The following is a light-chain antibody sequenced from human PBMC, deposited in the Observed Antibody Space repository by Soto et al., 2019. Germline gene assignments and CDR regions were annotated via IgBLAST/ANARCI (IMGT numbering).Light chain of an antibody. V-gene: IGKV1-39*01. CDR2: AAS. CDR3: QQSHSIPYT. CDR1: QTISSY. J-gene: IGKJ2*01. Sequence: DIQMTQSPSSLSASVGDRVTITCRASQTISSYLNWYQQKPGKAPKLLIYAASSLQSGVPSRFSGSGSGTDFTLTIISLQPEEFATYYCQQSHSIPYTFGQGTKLEIK.